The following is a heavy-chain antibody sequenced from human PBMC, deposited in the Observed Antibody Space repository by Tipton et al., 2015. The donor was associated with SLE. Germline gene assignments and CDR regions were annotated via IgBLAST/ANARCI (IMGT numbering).Heavy chain of an antibody. V-gene: IGHV4-61*01. J-gene: IGHJ4*02. CDR2: IYDTGST. CDR1: GDSISRGSHY. D-gene: IGHD3-3*01. CDR3: ARSAIFGVIMGGYFDY. Sequence: TLSLTCTVSGDSISRGSHYWSWIRQSPGKGLEWIGYIYDTGSTHYNPSLKSRITISLDTSKNQFALKLSSVTAADTAVYYCARSAIFGVIMGGYFDYWGQGTLVTVSS.